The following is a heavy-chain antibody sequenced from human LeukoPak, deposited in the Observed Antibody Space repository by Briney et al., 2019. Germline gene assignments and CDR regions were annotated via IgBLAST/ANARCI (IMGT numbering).Heavy chain of an antibody. D-gene: IGHD6-19*01. Sequence: PSETLSLTCTVSGGSISSGSYYWSWIRQPAGKGLEWIGRIYTSGSTNYNPSLKSRVTISVDTSKNQFSLKLSSVTAADTAVYYCARETTGYSSGWYHYYYYYMDVWGKGTTVTISS. CDR3: ARETTGYSSGWYHYYYYYMDV. V-gene: IGHV4-61*02. CDR1: GGSISSGSYY. J-gene: IGHJ6*03. CDR2: IYTSGST.